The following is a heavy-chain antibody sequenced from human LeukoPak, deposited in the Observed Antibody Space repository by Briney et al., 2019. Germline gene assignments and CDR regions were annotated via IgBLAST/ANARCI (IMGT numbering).Heavy chain of an antibody. CDR2: IYYSGST. CDR3: ARDDTVTGNDAFDI. CDR1: GGSISSYY. V-gene: IGHV4-59*01. D-gene: IGHD4-17*01. Sequence: SETLSLTCTVSGGSISSYYWSWIRQPPGKGLEWIGYIYYSGSTNYNPSLKSRVTISVDTSKNQFSLKLSSMTAADTAVYYCARDDTVTGNDAFDIWGQGTMVTVSS. J-gene: IGHJ3*02.